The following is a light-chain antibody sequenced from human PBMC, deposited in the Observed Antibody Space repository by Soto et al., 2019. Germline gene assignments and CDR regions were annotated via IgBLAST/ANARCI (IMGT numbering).Light chain of an antibody. V-gene: IGLV2-14*01. CDR3: SSYTSSSTLCV. CDR1: SSDVGGYNY. Sequence: QSALTQPASVSGSPGQSITIFCTGTSSDVGGYNYVSWYQQHPGKAPKLMIYDVSNRPSGVSNRFSGSKSGNTASLTISGLQAEDEADYYCSSYTSSSTLCVFGTGTKVTVL. CDR2: DVS. J-gene: IGLJ1*01.